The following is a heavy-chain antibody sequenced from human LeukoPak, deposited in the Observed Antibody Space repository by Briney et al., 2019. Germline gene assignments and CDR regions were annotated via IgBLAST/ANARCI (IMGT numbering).Heavy chain of an antibody. V-gene: IGHV4-31*03. Sequence: SETLSLTCTVSGGSISSGGYYWSWIRQHPGKGLEWIGYIYYSGSTYYNPSLKSRVTISVDTSKNQFSLKLSSVTAADTAVYYCAIVGRRRGYSLSDFDYWGQGTLVTVSS. CDR2: IYYSGST. CDR3: AIVGRRRGYSLSDFDY. D-gene: IGHD3-22*01. J-gene: IGHJ4*02. CDR1: GGSISSGGYY.